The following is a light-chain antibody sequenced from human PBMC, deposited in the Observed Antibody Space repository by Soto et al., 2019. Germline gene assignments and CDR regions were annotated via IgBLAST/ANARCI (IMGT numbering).Light chain of an antibody. CDR3: KQYDTCPVT. V-gene: IGKV1-5*01. CDR1: QSINTS. CDR2: GAP. Sequence: DIQMTHSPATLSASVGDRVTVTCRASQSINTSLAWYQQKPGRAPNLLIYGAPNLESGVSSKFSGSGYGKEFTRTLSPLQPDDFATYSCKQYDTCPVTLRGGTKVEIX. J-gene: IGKJ4*01.